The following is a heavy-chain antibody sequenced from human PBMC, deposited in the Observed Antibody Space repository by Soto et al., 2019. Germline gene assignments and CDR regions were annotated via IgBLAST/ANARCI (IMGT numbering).Heavy chain of an antibody. CDR1: GFTFSSYS. CDR3: ARDPPGHYYDFWSGSGAHFDY. CDR2: ISSSSSTI. D-gene: IGHD3-3*01. Sequence: GGSLRLSCAASGFTFSSYSMNWVRQAPGKGLEWVSYISSSSSTIYYADSVKGRFTISRDNAKNSLYLQMNSLRAEDTAVYYCARDPPGHYYDFWSGSGAHFDYWGQGTLVTVSS. V-gene: IGHV3-48*01. J-gene: IGHJ4*02.